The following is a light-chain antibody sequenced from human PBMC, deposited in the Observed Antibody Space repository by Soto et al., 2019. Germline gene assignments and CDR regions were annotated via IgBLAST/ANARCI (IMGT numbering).Light chain of an antibody. V-gene: IGKV3-20*01. CDR1: QSLSNNY. J-gene: IGKJ3*01. CDR3: QQYGSSPFS. CDR2: GAS. Sequence: EIVLTQSPGTLSLSPGERATLSCRASQSLSNNYLAWYQHKPGQAPSLLIYGASSRATGIPDRFSGSGSGTDFTLTISRLEPEDFAVFYCQQYGSSPFSFGPGTKVDIK.